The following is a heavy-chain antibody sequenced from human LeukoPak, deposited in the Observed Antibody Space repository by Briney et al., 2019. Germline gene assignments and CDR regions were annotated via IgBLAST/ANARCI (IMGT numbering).Heavy chain of an antibody. J-gene: IGHJ4*02. Sequence: PGGSLRLSCAASGFTFSDYYMSWIRQAPGKGLEWVPYISSSGSTIYYADSVKGRFTISRDNAKNSLYLQMNSLRAEDTAVYYCARDFRLPGYSSSWYGILDYWGQGTLVTVSS. CDR2: ISSSGSTI. V-gene: IGHV3-11*01. CDR3: ARDFRLPGYSSSWYGILDY. CDR1: GFTFSDYY. D-gene: IGHD6-13*01.